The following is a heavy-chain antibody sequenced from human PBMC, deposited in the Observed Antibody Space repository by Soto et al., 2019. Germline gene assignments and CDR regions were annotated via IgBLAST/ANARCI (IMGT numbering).Heavy chain of an antibody. J-gene: IGHJ4*02. V-gene: IGHV4-30-2*01. CDR1: GGSISSGGYS. CDR2: NYHSGSP. Sequence: QLQLQESGSGLVKPSQTLSLTCAVSGGSISSGGYSWSWIRQPPGKGLEWIGYNYHSGSPYYNPSLKSRVTIPVDRSKNQFSLQPSSVPAAATAVNYCARVPDYWGQGTLVTVAS. CDR3: ARVPDY.